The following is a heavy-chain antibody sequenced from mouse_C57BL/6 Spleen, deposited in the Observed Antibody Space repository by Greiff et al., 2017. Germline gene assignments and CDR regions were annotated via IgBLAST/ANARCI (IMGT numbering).Heavy chain of an antibody. D-gene: IGHD1-1*01. CDR3: ARWDYYGSGGYYYDMDY. V-gene: IGHV1-9*01. Sequence: VQLQQSGAELMKPGASVKLSCKATGYTFTGYWIEWVKQRPGHGLEWIGEILPGSGSTNYNEKFKGKATFTADTSSNTAYMQLSSLTTEDSAIYYGARWDYYGSGGYYYDMDYWGQGTSVTVSS. CDR2: ILPGSGST. J-gene: IGHJ4*01. CDR1: GYTFTGYW.